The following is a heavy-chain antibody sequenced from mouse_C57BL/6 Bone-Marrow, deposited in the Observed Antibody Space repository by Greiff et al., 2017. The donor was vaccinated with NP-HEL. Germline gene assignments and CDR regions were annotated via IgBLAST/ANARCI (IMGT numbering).Heavy chain of an antibody. CDR1: GFSLTSYG. CDR2: IWSGGST. J-gene: IGHJ1*03. D-gene: IGHD2-14*01. CDR3: AKKNYRIWYFDV. Sequence: QVQLKQSGPGLVQPSQSLSITCTVSGFSLTSYGVHWVRQPPGKGLEWLGVIWSGGSTDYNAAFISRLSISKDNSKSQVFFKMNSLQADDTAIYYCAKKNYRIWYFDVWGTGTTVTVSS. V-gene: IGHV2-4*01.